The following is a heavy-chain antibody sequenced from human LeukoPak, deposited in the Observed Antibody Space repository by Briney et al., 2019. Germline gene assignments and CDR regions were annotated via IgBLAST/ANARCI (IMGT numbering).Heavy chain of an antibody. J-gene: IGHJ3*02. D-gene: IGHD4-23*01. V-gene: IGHV3-23*01. CDR2: ISGSGGST. CDR3: APKEQLRWGHDAFDI. Sequence: GGSLRLSCAASGFTFSSYAMSWVRQAPGNGLEWVSAISGSGGSTYYADSVKGRFTISRDNSKNTLYLQMNSLRAEDTAVYYCAPKEQLRWGHDAFDIWGQGTMVTVSS. CDR1: GFTFSSYA.